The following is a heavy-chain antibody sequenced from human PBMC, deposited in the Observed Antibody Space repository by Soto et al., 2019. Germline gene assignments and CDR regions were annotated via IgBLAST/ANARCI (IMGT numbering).Heavy chain of an antibody. V-gene: IGHV5-51*01. Sequence: GESLKISCKGSGYSFTSYWIGWVRQMPGKGLEWMGIIYPGDSDTRYSPSFQGQVTISADKSISTAYLQWSSLKASDTAMYYCARLSRVRVWFGESLRTSYYYYMDVWGKGTTVTVSS. CDR1: GYSFTSYW. CDR3: ARLSRVRVWFGESLRTSYYYYMDV. CDR2: IYPGDSDT. J-gene: IGHJ6*03. D-gene: IGHD3-10*01.